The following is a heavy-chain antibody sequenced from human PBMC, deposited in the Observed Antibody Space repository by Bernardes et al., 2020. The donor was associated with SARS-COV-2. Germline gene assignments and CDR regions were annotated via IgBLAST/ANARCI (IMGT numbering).Heavy chain of an antibody. D-gene: IGHD5-18*01. J-gene: IGHJ4*02. Sequence: GGSLRLSCAASGFTVSSSYMSWVRKAPGKGLEWVSLIDSVGNIYNADSVKGRFTISRDNSKNTVYLQMNSLRAEDTAMYYCARAPTIELWLRGYYFDYWGLGTLLTVSS. V-gene: IGHV3-53*01. CDR2: IDSVGNI. CDR1: GFTVSSSY. CDR3: ARAPTIELWLRGYYFDY.